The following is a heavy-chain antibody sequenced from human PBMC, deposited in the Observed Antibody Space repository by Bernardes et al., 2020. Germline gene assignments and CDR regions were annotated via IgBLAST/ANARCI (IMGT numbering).Heavy chain of an antibody. CDR3: AGIYASGSLGDY. D-gene: IGHD3-10*01. CDR1: GGSISSSAYY. Sequence: SETLSLTCTVFGGSISSSAYYWDWVRQPPGKGLEWIGCIYYSGNTYYNSPLKSRVTISVDTSKNQFSLSLRSVTAADTAVYYCAGIYASGSLGDYWGQGALVTVSS. CDR2: IYYSGNT. J-gene: IGHJ4*02. V-gene: IGHV4-39*01.